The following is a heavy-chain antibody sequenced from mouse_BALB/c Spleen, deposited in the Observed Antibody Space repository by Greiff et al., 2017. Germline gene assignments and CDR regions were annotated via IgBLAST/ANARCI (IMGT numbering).Heavy chain of an antibody. D-gene: IGHD1-1*01. V-gene: IGHV1-69*02. CDR1: GYTFTSYW. CDR2: IDPSDSET. J-gene: IGHJ4*01. CDR3: ARRDGHYGGYAMDY. Sequence: QVQLKQPGAELVKPGAPVKLSCKASGYTFTSYWMNWVKQRPGRGLEWIGRIDPSDSETHYNQKFKDKATLTVDKSSSTAYIQLSSLTSEDSAVYYCARRDGHYGGYAMDYWGQGTSVTVSS.